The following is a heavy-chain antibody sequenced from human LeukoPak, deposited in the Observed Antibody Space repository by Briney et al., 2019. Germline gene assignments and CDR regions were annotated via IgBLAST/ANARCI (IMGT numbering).Heavy chain of an antibody. V-gene: IGHV1-3*01. D-gene: IGHD6-13*01. CDR3: ARAAAGPFDY. CDR1: GYTFTSYA. J-gene: IGHJ4*02. CDR2: INAGNGNT. Sequence: ASVKVSCKASGYTFTSYAMHWVRQAPGQRLEWMGWINAGNGNTEYSQKFQGRVTITRDTSASTAYMELSSLRSEDTAVYYCARAAAGPFDYWGQGTLVTVSS.